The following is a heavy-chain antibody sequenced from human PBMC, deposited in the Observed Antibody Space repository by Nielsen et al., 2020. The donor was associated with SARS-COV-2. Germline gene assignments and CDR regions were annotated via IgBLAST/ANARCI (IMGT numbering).Heavy chain of an antibody. CDR2: IYYSGST. Sequence: SETLSLTCTVSGGSISSYYWSWIRQHPGRGLEWIGYIYYSGSTYYNPSLKSRVTISVDTSKNQFSLKLSSVTAADTAVYYCARGVSYGGNSTFDYWGQGTLVTVSS. D-gene: IGHD4-23*01. CDR1: GGSISSYY. CDR3: ARGVSYGGNSTFDY. V-gene: IGHV4-59*12. J-gene: IGHJ4*02.